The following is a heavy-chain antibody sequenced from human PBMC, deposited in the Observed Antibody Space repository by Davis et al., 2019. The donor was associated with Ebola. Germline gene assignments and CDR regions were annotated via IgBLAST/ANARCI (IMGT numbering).Heavy chain of an antibody. V-gene: IGHV3-21*01. J-gene: IGHJ4*02. CDR2: ISSSSSYI. CDR3: ARDDYSYGSISDY. D-gene: IGHD5-18*01. CDR1: GFTFSSYS. Sequence: GGSLRLSCAASGFTFSSYSMNWVRQAPGKGLEWVSSISSSSSYIYYADSVKGRFTISRDNSKNTLYLQMNSLRAEDTAVYYCARDDYSYGSISDYWGQGTLVTVSS.